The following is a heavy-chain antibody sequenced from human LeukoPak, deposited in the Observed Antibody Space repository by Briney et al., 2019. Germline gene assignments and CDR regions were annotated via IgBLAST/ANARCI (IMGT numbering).Heavy chain of an antibody. CDR3: ARVLGLSSSWYVGPDY. J-gene: IGHJ4*02. V-gene: IGHV3-30*04. D-gene: IGHD6-13*01. CDR1: GFTFSSYA. Sequence: PGRSLRLSCAASGFTFSSYAMHWVRQAPGKGLEWVAVISYDGSNKYYADSVKGRFTISRDNSKNTLYLQMNSLRAEDTAVYYCARVLGLSSSWYVGPDYWGQGTLVTVSS. CDR2: ISYDGSNK.